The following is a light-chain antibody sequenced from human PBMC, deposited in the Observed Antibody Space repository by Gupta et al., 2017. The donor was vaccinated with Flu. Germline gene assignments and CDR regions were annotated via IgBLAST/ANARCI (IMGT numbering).Light chain of an antibody. CDR1: QSVTSTY. V-gene: IGKV3-20*01. Sequence: LTESPGTLSLSPGERATLSCRASQSVTSTYLAWYQQKPGQAPRLLIYDASRRATGIPDRISGSGSGPDFTLTISRRVPEDFAVYYCHHENKSPPTFGQGTKVEIK. CDR3: HHENKSPPT. J-gene: IGKJ1*01. CDR2: DAS.